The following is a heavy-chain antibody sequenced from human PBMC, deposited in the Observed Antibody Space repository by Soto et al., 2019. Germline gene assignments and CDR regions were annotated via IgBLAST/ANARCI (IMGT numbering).Heavy chain of an antibody. D-gene: IGHD6-19*01. V-gene: IGHV4-39*01. CDR2: IYDSGGP. Sequence: SETLSLTCTVSGGSISSSSYYWGWIRQSPGKGLEWMGIIYDSGGPSYNPSLKSRVTIFVDTSKNQFSLKLSSVTAADTAVYYCARQSGSGWYQPFAYYYGMDVWGQGTTVTVSS. CDR3: ARQSGSGWYQPFAYYYGMDV. CDR1: GGSISSSSYY. J-gene: IGHJ6*02.